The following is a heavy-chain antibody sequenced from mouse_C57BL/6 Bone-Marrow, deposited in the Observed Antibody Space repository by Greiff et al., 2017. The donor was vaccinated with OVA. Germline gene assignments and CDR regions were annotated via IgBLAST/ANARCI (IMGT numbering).Heavy chain of an antibody. CDR3: TSTAPWFAY. V-gene: IGHV14-4*01. J-gene: IGHJ3*01. Sequence: EVMLVESGAELVRPGASVKLSCTASGFNIKDDYMHWVKQRPEQGLEWIGWIDPENGDTEYASKFQGKATITADTSSNTAYLQLSSLTSEDTAVYYCTSTAPWFAYWGQGTLVTVSA. D-gene: IGHD4-1*02. CDR1: GFNIKDDY. CDR2: IDPENGDT.